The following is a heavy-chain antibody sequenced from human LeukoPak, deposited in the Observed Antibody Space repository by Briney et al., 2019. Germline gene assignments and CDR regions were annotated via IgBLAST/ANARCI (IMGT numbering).Heavy chain of an antibody. CDR1: GGSISSSRYY. CDR2: IYYSGRT. J-gene: IGHJ4*02. V-gene: IGHV4-39*01. D-gene: IGHD3-10*01. CDR3: ANGSGSYRLGVDY. Sequence: SETLSLTCTVSGGSISSSRYYWGWIRQPPGKGLEWIGSIYYSGRTYYNPSLKSRVTISVDTSKNQFSLKLSSVTAADTAVYYCANGSGSYRLGVDYWGQGTLVTVSS.